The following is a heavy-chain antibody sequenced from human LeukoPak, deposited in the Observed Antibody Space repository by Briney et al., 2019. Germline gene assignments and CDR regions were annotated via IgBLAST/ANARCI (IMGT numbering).Heavy chain of an antibody. J-gene: IGHJ4*02. CDR1: Y. CDR2: ISSSGSTI. D-gene: IGHD3-10*01. CDR3: ARSLVRGVIIRPFDY. V-gene: IGHV3-11*01. Sequence: YMSWIXXAPGKGLERVSYISSSGSTIYYADSVKGRFTISRDNAKNSLYLQMNSLRAEDTAVYYCARSLVRGVIIRPFDYWGQGTLVTVSS.